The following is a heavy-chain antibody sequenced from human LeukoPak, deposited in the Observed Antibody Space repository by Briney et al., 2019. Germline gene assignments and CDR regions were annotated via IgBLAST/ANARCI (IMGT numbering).Heavy chain of an antibody. Sequence: GGSLRLSCAASGFTVSSNYMSWVRQAPGKGLEFVSIIYSGGSTYYADSLKGRFTISRDNSKNTLYLQMSSLRVEDTAVYYCARHRRYCSGDTCYSGHDYWGQGTLVIVSS. D-gene: IGHD2-15*01. J-gene: IGHJ4*02. CDR3: ARHRRYCSGDTCYSGHDY. CDR1: GFTVSSNY. V-gene: IGHV3-53*01. CDR2: IYSGGST.